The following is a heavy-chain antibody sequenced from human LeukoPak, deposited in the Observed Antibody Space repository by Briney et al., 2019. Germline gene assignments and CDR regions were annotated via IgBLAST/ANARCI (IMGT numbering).Heavy chain of an antibody. D-gene: IGHD3-16*02. CDR1: GFTFSSYE. V-gene: IGHV3-48*03. CDR2: ISSSGSTK. Sequence: GGSLRLSCAASGFTFSSYEMNWVRQAPGKGLEWVSYISSSGSTKYYADSVKGRFTISRDNARNSLYLQMISLRAEDTALYYCARVEGFIDYWGQGTLVTVSS. J-gene: IGHJ4*02. CDR3: ARVEGFIDY.